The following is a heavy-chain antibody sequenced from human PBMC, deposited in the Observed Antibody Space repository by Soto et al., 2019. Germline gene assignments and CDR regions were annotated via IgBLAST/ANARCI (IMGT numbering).Heavy chain of an antibody. J-gene: IGHJ5*02. V-gene: IGHV4-34*01. Sequence: PSETLSLTCAVYGGSFSGYYWSWIRQPPGKGLEWIGEINHSGSTNYNPSLKSRVTISVDTSKSQFSLKLSSVTAADTAVYYCARGGAARLYNWFDPWGQGTLVTVAS. CDR3: ARGGAARLYNWFDP. CDR1: GGSFSGYY. D-gene: IGHD6-6*01. CDR2: INHSGST.